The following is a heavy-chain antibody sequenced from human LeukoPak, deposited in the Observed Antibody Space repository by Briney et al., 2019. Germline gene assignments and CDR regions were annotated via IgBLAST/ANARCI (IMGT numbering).Heavy chain of an antibody. D-gene: IGHD1-7*01. CDR2: IYYSGST. CDR1: GGSISSSSYY. V-gene: IGHV4-39*07. J-gene: IGHJ3*02. Sequence: PSETLSLTCTVSGGSISSSSYYWGWIRQPPGKGLEWIGSIYYSGSTYYNPSLKSRVTISVDTSKNQFSLNLSSVTAADTAVYFCARPPTGTTDAFDIWGQGTMVTVSS. CDR3: ARPPTGTTDAFDI.